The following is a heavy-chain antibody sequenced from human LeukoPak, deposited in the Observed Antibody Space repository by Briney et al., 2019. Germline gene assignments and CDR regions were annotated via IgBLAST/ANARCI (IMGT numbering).Heavy chain of an antibody. CDR3: ARDRAYYYDSRGSDNNWFDP. CDR1: GYTFTSYG. D-gene: IGHD3-22*01. J-gene: IGHJ5*02. CDR2: ISAYNGNT. V-gene: IGHV1-18*01. Sequence: GASVKVSCKASGYTFTSYGISWVRQAPGQGLEWMGWISAYNGNTNYAQKLQGRVTMTTDTSTSTAYMEMRSLRSDDTAVYYCARDRAYYYDSRGSDNNWFDPWGQGTLVTVSS.